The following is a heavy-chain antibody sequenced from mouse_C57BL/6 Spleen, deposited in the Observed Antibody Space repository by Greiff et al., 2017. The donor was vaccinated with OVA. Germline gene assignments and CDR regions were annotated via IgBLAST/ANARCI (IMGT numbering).Heavy chain of an antibody. V-gene: IGHV1-22*01. D-gene: IGHD2-3*01. CDR3: ARRSFYDGYYYAMDY. CDR1: GYTFTDYN. J-gene: IGHJ4*01. CDR2: INPNNGGT. Sequence: EVKLMESGPELVKPGASVKMSCKASGYTFTDYNMHWVKQSHGKSLEWIGYINPNNGGTSYNQKFKGKATLTVNKSSSTAYMELRSLTSEDSAVYYCARRSFYDGYYYAMDYWGQGTSVTVSS.